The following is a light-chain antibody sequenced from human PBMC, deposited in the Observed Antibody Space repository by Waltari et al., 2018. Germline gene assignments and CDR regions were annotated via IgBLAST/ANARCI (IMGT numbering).Light chain of an antibody. Sequence: QLVLTQSPSASASLGASVKLTCTLSSGHSNYAIAWHQQLPEKGPRCLMKLNSDGSHNKGDGVPDRFSGSSSWAERYLTISSLQSEDEADYYCQTWGTGIVIFGGGTRLTVL. J-gene: IGLJ2*01. CDR1: SGHSNYA. CDR3: QTWGTGIVI. V-gene: IGLV4-69*01. CDR2: LNSDGSH.